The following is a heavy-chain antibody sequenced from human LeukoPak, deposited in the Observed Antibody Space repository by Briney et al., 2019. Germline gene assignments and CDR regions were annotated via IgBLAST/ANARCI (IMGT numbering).Heavy chain of an antibody. CDR1: GGSISSSSYY. J-gene: IGHJ3*02. CDR3: ASRALGYCSSTSCYAGDDAFDI. CDR2: IYYSGST. Sequence: SETLSLTCTVSGGSISSSSYYWSWIRQPPGKGLEWIGYIYYSGSTNYNPSLKSRVTISVDTSKNQFSLKLSSVTAADTAVYYCASRALGYCSSTSCYAGDDAFDIWGQGTMVTVSS. D-gene: IGHD2-2*01. V-gene: IGHV4-61*05.